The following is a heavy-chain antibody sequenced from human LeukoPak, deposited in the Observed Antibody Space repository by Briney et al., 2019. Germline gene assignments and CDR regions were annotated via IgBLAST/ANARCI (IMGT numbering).Heavy chain of an antibody. J-gene: IGHJ4*02. Sequence: GGSLRLSCAASGFTFSSYAMHWVRQAPGKGLEWVAVISYDGSNKYYADSVKGRFTISRDNSKNTLYLQMNSLRAEDMAVYYCTKEGSTIVDYWGQGALVTVSS. CDR2: ISYDGSNK. CDR3: TKEGSTIVDY. V-gene: IGHV3-30-3*01. D-gene: IGHD5-24*01. CDR1: GFTFSSYA.